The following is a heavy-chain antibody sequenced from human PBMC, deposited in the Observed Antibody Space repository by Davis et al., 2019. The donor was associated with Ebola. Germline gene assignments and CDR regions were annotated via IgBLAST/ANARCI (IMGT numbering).Heavy chain of an antibody. CDR1: GFTFSSYG. CDR2: IWYDGSNK. V-gene: IGHV3-33*01. J-gene: IGHJ4*02. D-gene: IGHD6-19*01. Sequence: GGSLRLSCAASGFTFSSYGMHWVRQAPGKGLEWVAVIWYDGSNKYYADSVKGRFTISRDNSKNTLYLQMNSLRAEDTAVYYCARSGFSSGWYYFDYWGQGTLVTVSS. CDR3: ARSGFSSGWYYFDY.